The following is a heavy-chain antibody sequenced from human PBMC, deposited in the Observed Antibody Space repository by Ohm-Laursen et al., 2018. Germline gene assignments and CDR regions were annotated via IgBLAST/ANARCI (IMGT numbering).Heavy chain of an antibody. CDR2: IYTGDIT. Sequence: SLRLSCAASRFTVSTNYMSWVRQAPGKGLEWVSVIYTGDITSYADSVKGRFTISRDISKNALYLHMNSLRAEDRGVYYCVRGLADGVHLNWGQGTLVAVSS. CDR1: RFTVSTNY. D-gene: IGHD4-17*01. V-gene: IGHV3-66*01. CDR3: VRGLADGVHLN. J-gene: IGHJ4*02.